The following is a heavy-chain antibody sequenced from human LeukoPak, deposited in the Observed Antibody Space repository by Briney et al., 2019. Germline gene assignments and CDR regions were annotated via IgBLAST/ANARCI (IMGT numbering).Heavy chain of an antibody. V-gene: IGHV4-4*07. CDR3: ARDLGYNWNDY. J-gene: IGHJ4*02. CDR2: IYTSGST. CDR1: GGSISSYY. Sequence: KSSETLSLTCTVSGGSISSYYWSWIRQPAGKGLEWIGRIYTSGSTNYNPSLRSRVTISVDTSKNQFSLKLSSVTAADTAAHYCARDLGYNWNDYWGQGTLVTVSS. D-gene: IGHD1-20*01.